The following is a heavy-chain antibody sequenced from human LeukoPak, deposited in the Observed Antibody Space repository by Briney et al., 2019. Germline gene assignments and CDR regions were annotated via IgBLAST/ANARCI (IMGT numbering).Heavy chain of an antibody. CDR2: INPIGDST. CDR3: ASAVVVTATLDY. CDR1: GYTFTSYY. V-gene: IGHV1-46*01. Sequence: ASVKVSCKASGYTFTSYYMHWVRQAPGQGLEWMGIINPIGDSTNYAQKFQGRVTMTRDTSTSTVYMELSSLRSEDTAVYYCASAVVVTATLDYWGQGTPVTVSS. J-gene: IGHJ4*02. D-gene: IGHD2-21*02.